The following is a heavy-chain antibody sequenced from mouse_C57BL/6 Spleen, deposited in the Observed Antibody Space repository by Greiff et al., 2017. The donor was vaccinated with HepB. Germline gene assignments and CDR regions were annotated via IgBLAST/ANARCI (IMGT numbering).Heavy chain of an antibody. Sequence: QQSCKASGYTFTSYWMHWVKQRPGRGLEWIGRIDPNSGGTKFNEKFKSKATLTVDKPSSTAYMQLSSLTSEDSAVYYCAREAIYDGYYYFDYWGQGTTLTVSS. CDR1: GYTFTSYW. D-gene: IGHD2-3*01. V-gene: IGHV1-72*01. J-gene: IGHJ2*01. CDR2: IDPNSGGT. CDR3: AREAIYDGYYYFDY.